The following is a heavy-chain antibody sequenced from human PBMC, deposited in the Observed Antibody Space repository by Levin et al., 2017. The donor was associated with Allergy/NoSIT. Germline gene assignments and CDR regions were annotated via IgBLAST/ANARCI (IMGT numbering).Heavy chain of an antibody. J-gene: IGHJ4*02. CDR3: AKDGLPAAIDWRYFDY. Sequence: GESLKISCAASGFTFSSYGMHWVRQAPGKGLEWVAVISYDGSNKYYADSVKGRFTISRDNSKNTLYLQMNSLRAEDTAVYYCAKDGLPAAIDWRYFDYWGQGTLVTVSS. CDR2: ISYDGSNK. D-gene: IGHD2-2*01. CDR1: GFTFSSYG. V-gene: IGHV3-30*18.